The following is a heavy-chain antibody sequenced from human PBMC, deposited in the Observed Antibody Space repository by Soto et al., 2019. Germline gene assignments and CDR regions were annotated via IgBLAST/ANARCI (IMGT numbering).Heavy chain of an antibody. J-gene: IGHJ4*02. Sequence: QVQLVQSGAEVKAPGASVKVTCKASGYTFTSHGISWMRQAPGQGLEWMGWVSTNNGNTNYAQRLQGRGTMTTDTSTSTAYMELRSLTSDDTAVYYCARTCSGSSCYYIYWGQGTLVTVSS. CDR3: ARTCSGSSCYYIY. D-gene: IGHD2-2*01. V-gene: IGHV1-18*01. CDR2: VSTNNGNT. CDR1: GYTFTSHG.